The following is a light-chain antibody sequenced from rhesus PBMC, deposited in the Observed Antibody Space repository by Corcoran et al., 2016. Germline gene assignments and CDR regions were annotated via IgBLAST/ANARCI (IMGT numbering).Light chain of an antibody. J-gene: IGKJ3*01. CDR1: ENVNNY. CDR2: KAS. V-gene: IGKV1-74*01. Sequence: DIQMTQSPSSLSASVGDRVTITCRASENVNNYLNWYQQKPGKAPKLLIYKASTLQSGVPSRFSGSGSWTDYTFTISGLQPEDVATYYCQHGYGTPFTFGPGTKLDIK. CDR3: QHGYGTPFT.